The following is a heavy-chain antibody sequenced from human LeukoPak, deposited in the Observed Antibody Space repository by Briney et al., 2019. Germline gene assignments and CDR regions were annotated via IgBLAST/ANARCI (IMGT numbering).Heavy chain of an antibody. CDR1: GFTFRNAW. Sequence: GGSLRLSCAASGFTFRNAWMSWVRQAPGKGLEWVGRIKSKTDGGTTDYAAPVKGRFTISRDDSKNTLNLQMNSLKTVDTAVYYCTTDRGYCSGGRCYNNYYYYGMDVWGQGTTVTVSS. CDR3: TTDRGYCSGGRCYNNYYYYGMDV. D-gene: IGHD2-15*01. V-gene: IGHV3-15*01. J-gene: IGHJ6*02. CDR2: IKSKTDGGTT.